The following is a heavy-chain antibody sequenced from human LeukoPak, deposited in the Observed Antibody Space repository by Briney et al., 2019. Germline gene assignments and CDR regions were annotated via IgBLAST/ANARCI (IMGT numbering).Heavy chain of an antibody. CDR2: ISYDGSNK. CDR3: AKFFTGEYVRAFDI. Sequence: GGSLRLSCAASGFTFSSYGMHWVRQAPGKGLEWVALISYDGSNKYYADSVKGRFTISRDNSKNTLYLQMDSLRAEDTAVYYCAKFFTGEYVRAFDIWGQGTMVTVSS. D-gene: IGHD3-10*02. CDR1: GFTFSSYG. V-gene: IGHV3-30*18. J-gene: IGHJ3*02.